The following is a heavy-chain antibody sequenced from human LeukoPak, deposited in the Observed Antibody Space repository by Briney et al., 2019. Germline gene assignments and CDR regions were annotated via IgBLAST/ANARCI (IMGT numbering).Heavy chain of an antibody. CDR1: GFTFSGAW. J-gene: IGHJ4*02. Sequence: GGSLRLSCARSGFTFSGAWLSWVRQAPGKGLEWIGRIQGGGTTDYAAPVKGRFTISRDDSKATLYLQMNSLKTEDTAIYYCTTVTHFYLGGQGILVTVSS. CDR3: TTVTHFYL. D-gene: IGHD2/OR15-2a*01. CDR2: IQGGGTT. V-gene: IGHV3-15*01.